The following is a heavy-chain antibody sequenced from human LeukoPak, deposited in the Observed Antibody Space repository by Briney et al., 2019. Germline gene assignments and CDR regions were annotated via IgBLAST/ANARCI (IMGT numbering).Heavy chain of an antibody. J-gene: IGHJ4*02. Sequence: SETLSLTCTVSGGSISSSSYYWGWIRQPPGKGLEWIGSIYYSGSTYYNPSLKSRVTISVDTSKNQFSLKLSSVAAADTAVYYCARQRVNQITMIVVSRDYYFDYWGQGTLVTVSS. CDR3: ARQRVNQITMIVVSRDYYFDY. V-gene: IGHV4-39*01. D-gene: IGHD3-22*01. CDR2: IYYSGST. CDR1: GGSISSSSYY.